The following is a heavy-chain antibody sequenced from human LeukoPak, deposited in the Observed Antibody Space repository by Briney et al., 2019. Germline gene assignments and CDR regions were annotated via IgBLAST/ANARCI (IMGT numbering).Heavy chain of an antibody. Sequence: GSSVKVSCKASGGTFTSYGISWVRQAPGQGLEWMGWISAYNGNTNYAQKLQGRVTMTTDTSTSTAYMELRSLRSDDTAVYYCARDAGYSYGYGVDYWGQGTLVTVSS. V-gene: IGHV1-18*01. CDR2: ISAYNGNT. J-gene: IGHJ4*02. CDR1: GGTFTSYG. D-gene: IGHD5-18*01. CDR3: ARDAGYSYGYGVDY.